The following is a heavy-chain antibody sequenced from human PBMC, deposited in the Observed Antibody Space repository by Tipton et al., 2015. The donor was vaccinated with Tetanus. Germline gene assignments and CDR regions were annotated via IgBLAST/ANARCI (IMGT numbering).Heavy chain of an antibody. Sequence: SLRLSCAASGFNFKTLGINWVRQAPGEGLEWISYISSSGTTMYYADSVKGRFTISRDNAKNSLFLQMNSLRDEDTAVYYCVNFATSWGQGTLVTVSS. CDR3: VNFATS. CDR2: ISSSGTTM. J-gene: IGHJ5*02. V-gene: IGHV3-48*02. CDR1: GFNFKTLG.